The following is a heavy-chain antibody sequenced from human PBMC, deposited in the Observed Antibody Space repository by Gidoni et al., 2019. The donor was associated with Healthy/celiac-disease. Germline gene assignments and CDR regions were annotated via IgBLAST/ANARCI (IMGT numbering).Heavy chain of an antibody. V-gene: IGHV3-48*04. Sequence: EVQLVESGGGLVQPGGSLRLSCAASGFTFSSYSMNWVRQAPGKGLEWVSYISSSSSTIYYADSVKGRFTISRDNDKNSLYLQMNSLRAEDTAVYYCARDYDILTGLYYGMDVWGQGTTVTVSS. J-gene: IGHJ6*02. D-gene: IGHD3-9*01. CDR3: ARDYDILTGLYYGMDV. CDR1: GFTFSSYS. CDR2: ISSSSSTI.